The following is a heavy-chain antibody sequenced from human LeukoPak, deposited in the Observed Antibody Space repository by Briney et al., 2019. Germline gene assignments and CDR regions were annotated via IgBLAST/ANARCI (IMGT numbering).Heavy chain of an antibody. D-gene: IGHD6-19*01. CDR1: GFTFSSYW. CDR3: ARGPPYSGWFDY. V-gene: IGHV3-74*01. Sequence: PGGSLRLSCAASGFTFSSYWMHWVRQAPGKGLVWVSRINSDGSSTSYADSVKGRFTISRDNAKNTLYLQMNSLRAEDTAVYYCARGPPYSGWFDYWGQGTLVTVSS. CDR2: INSDGSST. J-gene: IGHJ4*02.